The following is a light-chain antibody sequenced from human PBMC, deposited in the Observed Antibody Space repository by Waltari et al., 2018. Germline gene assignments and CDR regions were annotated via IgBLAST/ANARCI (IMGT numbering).Light chain of an antibody. CDR2: ATS. CDR3: QQSYRTPPLT. V-gene: IGKV1-39*01. J-gene: IGKJ4*01. Sequence: DIQMTQYPSPLSASVGDRVTITCRASQSISGYLNWYQQQPGKTPKVLIYATSSLQSGVPSRFSCSGSVTDFTLTISSLQPEDFATYYCQQSYRTPPLTFGGGTKVEIK. CDR1: QSISGY.